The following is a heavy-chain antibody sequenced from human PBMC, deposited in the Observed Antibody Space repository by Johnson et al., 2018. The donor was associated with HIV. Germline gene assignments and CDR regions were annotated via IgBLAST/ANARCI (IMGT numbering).Heavy chain of an antibody. CDR2: LSYAGTNE. J-gene: IGHJ3*02. CDR1: GFSFNSYA. Sequence: QVQLVESGGGVVQPGRSLRLSCAASGFSFNSYAMHWVRQAPGKGLEWVAVLSYAGTNEYYADSVKGRFTISRDNSKNTLFLQMSSLRTEDTAVYYCARDKGRGAFDIWGQGTMVTVSS. CDR3: ARDKGRGAFDI. D-gene: IGHD3-10*01. V-gene: IGHV3-30*04.